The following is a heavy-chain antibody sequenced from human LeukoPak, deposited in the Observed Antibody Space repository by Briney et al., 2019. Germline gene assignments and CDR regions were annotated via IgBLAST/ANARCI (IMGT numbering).Heavy chain of an antibody. Sequence: GGSLRLSCAASGFTFSSYWMSWVRQAPGKGLEWVSAISGSGGSTYYADSVKGRFTISRDNSKNTLYLQMDSLRAEDTAVYYCAKALLGVVIIHAFDIWGQGTMVTVSS. V-gene: IGHV3-23*01. J-gene: IGHJ3*02. CDR3: AKALLGVVIIHAFDI. CDR2: ISGSGGST. CDR1: GFTFSSYW. D-gene: IGHD3-3*01.